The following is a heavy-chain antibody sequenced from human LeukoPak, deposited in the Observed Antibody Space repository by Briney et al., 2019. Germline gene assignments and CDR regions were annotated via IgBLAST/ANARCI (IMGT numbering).Heavy chain of an antibody. J-gene: IGHJ3*02. V-gene: IGHV1-2*02. CDR2: ISPHSGFT. CDR3: ARQTGDDALDI. D-gene: IGHD7-27*01. Sequence: GASVKVSFTASGYTLTGHYIHWVRQAPGQGLEWMGWISPHSGFTMYPQRFQGRVTMTTDTSISTAFLEVRRLRSDDTAAYYCARQTGDDALDIWGQGTMITVYS. CDR1: GYTLTGHY.